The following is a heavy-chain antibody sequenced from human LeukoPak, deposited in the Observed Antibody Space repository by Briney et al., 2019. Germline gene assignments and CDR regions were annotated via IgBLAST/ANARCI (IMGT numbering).Heavy chain of an antibody. CDR3: ATDQTWGLPLNY. D-gene: IGHD3-16*01. CDR1: GFTFSYAW. V-gene: IGHV3-15*01. CDR2: IKSNTDGGTT. J-gene: IGHJ4*02. Sequence: GGSLRLPCAASGFTFSYAWMSWVRQAPGKGLEWVGRIKSNTDGGTTDYAAPVQGRFTISRDDSKDTLYLQMNSPKTEDIAVYYYATDQTWGLPLNYWGQGTLVTVSS.